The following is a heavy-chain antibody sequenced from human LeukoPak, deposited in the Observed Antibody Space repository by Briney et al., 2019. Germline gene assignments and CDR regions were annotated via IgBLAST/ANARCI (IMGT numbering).Heavy chain of an antibody. CDR1: GFTFSTYS. CDR3: GRGGYRGFDYEY. Sequence: GESLRLSCAASGFTFSTYSMNWLRLAPGKGLEWVSSISPDSNYKYYVDSVKGRFTISRDNAKSSLYLQMNSLRAEDTAVYYCGRGGYRGFDYEYWGQGTLVTVSS. D-gene: IGHD5-12*01. V-gene: IGHV3-21*01. J-gene: IGHJ4*02. CDR2: ISPDSNYK.